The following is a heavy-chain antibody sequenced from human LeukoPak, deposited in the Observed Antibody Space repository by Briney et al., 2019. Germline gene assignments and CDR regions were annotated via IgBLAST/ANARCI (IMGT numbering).Heavy chain of an antibody. Sequence: ASVKVSCKASGYTFTNYAIHWVRQAPGQRLEWMGWINAGNGDTKYSQEFQGRVTITRDTSANTAYMQLSSLRSEDMAVYYCARDPLQYHDLLTGSQPQYYFDFWGQGTLVTVS. D-gene: IGHD3-9*01. V-gene: IGHV1-3*03. CDR3: ARDPLQYHDLLTGSQPQYYFDF. CDR1: GYTFTNYA. CDR2: INAGNGDT. J-gene: IGHJ4*02.